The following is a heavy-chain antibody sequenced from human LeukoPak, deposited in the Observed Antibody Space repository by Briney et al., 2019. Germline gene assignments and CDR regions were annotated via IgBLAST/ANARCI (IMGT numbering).Heavy chain of an antibody. Sequence: GGSLRLSCAAPGLNINNYDMSWVRQAPGKGLEWVSAISGSGGSTYYADSVKGRFTISRDNSKNTLYLQMNSLRAEDTAVYYCAKEAYDILTGYSRFDYWGQGTLVTVSS. V-gene: IGHV3-23*01. J-gene: IGHJ4*02. CDR1: GLNINNYD. D-gene: IGHD3-9*01. CDR3: AKEAYDILTGYSRFDY. CDR2: ISGSGGST.